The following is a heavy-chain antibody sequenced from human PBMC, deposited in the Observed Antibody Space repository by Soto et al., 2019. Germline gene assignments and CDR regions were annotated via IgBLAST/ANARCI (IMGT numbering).Heavy chain of an antibody. D-gene: IGHD2-15*01. CDR1: GGSISSSSYF. V-gene: IGHV4-39*07. CDR2: IYYSGST. J-gene: IGHJ4*02. Sequence: PSETLSLTCTVSGGSISSSSYFWGWIRQPPGKGLEWIGSIYYSGSTYYNPSLMSRVTISVDTSKNQFSLRLTSVTAADTAVYYCAAAPGYWGQGTLVTVSS. CDR3: AAAPGY.